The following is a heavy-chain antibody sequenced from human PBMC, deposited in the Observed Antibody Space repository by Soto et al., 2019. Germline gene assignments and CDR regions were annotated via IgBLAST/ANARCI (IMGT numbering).Heavy chain of an antibody. CDR3: AREGEYADYQVPFDY. J-gene: IGHJ4*02. CDR2: IVPIFGAA. Sequence: ASVKVSCKASGGSFRNYAISWVRQAPGQGLEWMGGIVPIFGAANYAQKFQGRVTITADESTSTGYMELSSLRSEDTAVYYCAREGEYADYQVPFDYWGQGTLVTVSS. V-gene: IGHV1-69*13. D-gene: IGHD2-2*01. CDR1: GGSFRNYA.